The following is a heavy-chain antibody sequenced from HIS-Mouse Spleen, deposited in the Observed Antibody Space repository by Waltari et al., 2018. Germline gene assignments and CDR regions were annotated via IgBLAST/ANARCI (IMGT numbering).Heavy chain of an antibody. CDR3: ARHYYYGSGSYYFDY. V-gene: IGHV3-53*02. Sequence: EVQLVETGGGLIQPGGSLRLSCAASGFTVSSNYMSWVRQAPGKGLEWVTVISSGGSKSYADSVKGRFTISRDNSKNTLYLQMNSLRAEDTAVYYCARHYYYGSGSYYFDYWGQGTLVTVSS. CDR2: ISSGGSK. D-gene: IGHD3-10*01. J-gene: IGHJ4*02. CDR1: GFTVSSNY.